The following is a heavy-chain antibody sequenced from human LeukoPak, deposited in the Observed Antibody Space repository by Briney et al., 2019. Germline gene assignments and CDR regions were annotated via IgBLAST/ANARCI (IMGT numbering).Heavy chain of an antibody. V-gene: IGHV3-21*01. CDR2: VSIGGSST. CDR3: ARNKINTVTTGWYFDL. Sequence: GGSLRLSCAASGFTFSSYGMNWVRQAPGKGLEWVSFVSIGGSSTYYADSVKGRFTISRDDAKNSLYLQMNSLTAEDTAEYYCARNKINTVTTGWYFDLWGRGTLVSVSS. CDR1: GFTFSSYG. D-gene: IGHD4-17*01. J-gene: IGHJ2*01.